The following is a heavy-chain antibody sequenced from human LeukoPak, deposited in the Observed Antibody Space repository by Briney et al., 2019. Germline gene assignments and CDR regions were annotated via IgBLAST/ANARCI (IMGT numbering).Heavy chain of an antibody. D-gene: IGHD2-2*01. CDR1: GGSISSYF. CDR3: AREGHCSSTSCYGTNFSLDY. V-gene: IGHV4-4*07. CDR2: IYTSGST. J-gene: IGHJ4*02. Sequence: SETLSLTCTVSGGSISSYFWSWIRQPAGKGLEWIGRIYTSGSTNYNPSLKSRVTMSVDTSKNQFSLKLSSVTAADTAVYYCAREGHCSSTSCYGTNFSLDYWGQGTLVTVSS.